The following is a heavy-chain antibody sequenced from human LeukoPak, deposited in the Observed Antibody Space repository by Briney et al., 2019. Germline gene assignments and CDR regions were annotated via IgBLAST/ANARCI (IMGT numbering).Heavy chain of an antibody. V-gene: IGHV1-8*01. D-gene: IGHD3-10*01. J-gene: IGHJ4*02. CDR1: GYTFTSFD. Sequence: VASVKVSCKASGYTFTSFDINWVRQATGQGLEWMGWMNTNGGKTGYAQTFQGRVTMTRDTSINTAYMELTSLRSDDTAVYYCARESGFYASGSRYWGQGTLVIVSS. CDR3: ARESGFYASGSRY. CDR2: MNTNGGKT.